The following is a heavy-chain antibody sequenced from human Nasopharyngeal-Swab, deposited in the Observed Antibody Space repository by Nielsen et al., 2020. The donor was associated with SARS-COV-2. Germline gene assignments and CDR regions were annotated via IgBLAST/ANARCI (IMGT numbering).Heavy chain of an antibody. D-gene: IGHD3-22*01. V-gene: IGHV1-18*01. CDR1: GYTFTSYG. Sequence: ASVKVSCKASGYTFTSYGISWVRQAPGQGLEWMGWISAYNGNTNYAQKLQGRVTMTTDTSTSTAYMELSSLRSEDTAVYYCARPRGRYYDRGFDPWGQGTLVTVSS. CDR3: ARPRGRYYDRGFDP. J-gene: IGHJ5*02. CDR2: ISAYNGNT.